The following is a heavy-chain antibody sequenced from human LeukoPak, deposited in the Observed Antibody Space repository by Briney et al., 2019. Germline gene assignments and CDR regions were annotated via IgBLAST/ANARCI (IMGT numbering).Heavy chain of an antibody. V-gene: IGHV4-59*11. Sequence: PSETLSLTYAVSGDLMSRHYWSWIRQPPGKGLEWIGYIYYSGSTNYNPSLKSRVTMSVDTSKNKCSLNLSSVTAADTAVYYCAILCKYYGYVWWSYIFDYWGQGTLVTVPS. CDR2: IYYSGST. D-gene: IGHD3-16*01. CDR1: GDLMSRHY. J-gene: IGHJ4*02. CDR3: AILCKYYGYVWWSYIFDY.